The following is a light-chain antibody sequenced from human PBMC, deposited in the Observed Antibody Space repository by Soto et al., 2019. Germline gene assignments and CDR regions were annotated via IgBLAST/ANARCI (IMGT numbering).Light chain of an antibody. J-gene: IGKJ1*01. Sequence: DIQMTQSPSTLSASVGDIVTITCRASQSISSWLAWYQQKPGKAPRLLIYDASSLESGVPSRFSGSGSGTEFTLTISSLQHDDFATYDCQQYKRYSGTVGQGTKVEIK. CDR1: QSISSW. CDR2: DAS. CDR3: QQYKRYSGT. V-gene: IGKV1-5*01.